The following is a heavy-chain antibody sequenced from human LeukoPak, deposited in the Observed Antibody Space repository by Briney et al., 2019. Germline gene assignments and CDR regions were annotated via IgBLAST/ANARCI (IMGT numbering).Heavy chain of an antibody. D-gene: IGHD2-15*01. Sequence: AGGSLRLSCAASGFTFSNAWMSWVRQAPGKGLEWVGRIKSKTDGGTTDYAAPVKGRFTISRDDSKNTLYLQMNSLKTEDTAVYYCTTHLGYCGGGSCYSGGQGTLVTVSS. V-gene: IGHV3-15*01. J-gene: IGHJ4*02. CDR2: IKSKTDGGTT. CDR3: TTHLGYCGGGSCYS. CDR1: GFTFSNAW.